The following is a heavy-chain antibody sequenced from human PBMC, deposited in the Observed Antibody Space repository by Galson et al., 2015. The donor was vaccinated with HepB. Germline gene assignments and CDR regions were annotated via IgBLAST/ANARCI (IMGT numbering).Heavy chain of an antibody. J-gene: IGHJ4*02. D-gene: IGHD2-2*01. CDR2: INPSGGST. CDR3: ARVAVVAPAAMPFDY. V-gene: IGHV1-46*01. Sequence: SVKVSCKASGYTFTSYYMHWVRQAPGQGLEWMGVINPSGGSTSYAQKFQGRVTMTRDTSTSTVYMELSSLRSEDTAVYYCARVAVVAPAAMPFDYWGQGTLVTVSS. CDR1: GYTFTSYY.